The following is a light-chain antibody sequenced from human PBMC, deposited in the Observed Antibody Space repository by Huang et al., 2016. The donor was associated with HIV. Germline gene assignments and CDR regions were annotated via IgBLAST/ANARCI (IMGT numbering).Light chain of an antibody. V-gene: IGKV2-28*01. CDR1: QSLLHSNGYNY. CDR3: MQALQTPFT. J-gene: IGKJ3*01. Sequence: DLVMTQSPLSLPVTPGEPASISCRSSQSLLHSNGYNYLDWYLQKPGQSPQLLIYLSSHRASGVPDRFSGSGSGTDFTLQISRVEAEDVGVYYCMQALQTPFTFGPGTKVDIK. CDR2: LSS.